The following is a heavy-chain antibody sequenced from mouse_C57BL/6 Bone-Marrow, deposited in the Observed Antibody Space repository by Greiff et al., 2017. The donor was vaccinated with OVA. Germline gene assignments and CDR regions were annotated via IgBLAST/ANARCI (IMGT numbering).Heavy chain of an antibody. Sequence: EVKVVESEGGLVQPGSSMKLSCTASGFTFSDYYMAWVRQVPEKGLEWVANINYDGSSTYYLDSLKSRFIISRDNAKNILYLQMSSLKSEDTATYYCAREEVLLRYFDDWGQGTTLTVSS. D-gene: IGHD1-1*01. CDR1: GFTFSDYY. J-gene: IGHJ2*01. CDR2: INYDGSST. V-gene: IGHV5-16*01. CDR3: AREEVLLRYFDD.